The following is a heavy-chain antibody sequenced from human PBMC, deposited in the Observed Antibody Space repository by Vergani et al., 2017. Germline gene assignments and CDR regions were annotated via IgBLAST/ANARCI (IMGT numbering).Heavy chain of an antibody. V-gene: IGHV4-31*03. CDR3: AREGMSTPGIAAAGTYFDY. CDR1: GGSISSGGYY. J-gene: IGHJ4*02. CDR2: IYYSRST. Sequence: QVQLQESGPGLVKPSQTLSLTCTVSGGSISSGGYYWSWIRQHPGKGLEWIGYIYYSRSTYYNPSLKSRVTISVDTSKNQFSLKLSSVTAADTAVYYCAREGMSTPGIAAAGTYFDYWGQGTLVTVSS. D-gene: IGHD6-13*01.